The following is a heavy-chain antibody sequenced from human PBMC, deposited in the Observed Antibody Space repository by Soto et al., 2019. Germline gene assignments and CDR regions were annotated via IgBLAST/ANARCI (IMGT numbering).Heavy chain of an antibody. D-gene: IGHD3-10*01. J-gene: IGHJ6*02. CDR3: AKASGGYYYYGMDV. CDR1: GFTFSSYA. Sequence: GGSLRLSCAASGFTFSSYAMSWVRQAPGKGLEWVSAISGSGGSTYYADSVKGRFTISRVNSKNTRYMQMNSLRAEDTAVYYCAKASGGYYYYGMDVWGQGTTVTVSS. CDR2: ISGSGGST. V-gene: IGHV3-23*01.